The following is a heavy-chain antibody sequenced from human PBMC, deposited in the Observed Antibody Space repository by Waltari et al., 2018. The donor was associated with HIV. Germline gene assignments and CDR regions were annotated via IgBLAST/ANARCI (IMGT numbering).Heavy chain of an antibody. D-gene: IGHD5-12*01. CDR2: VVRSIDST. CDR1: GFRFSNYA. V-gene: IGHV3-23*01. Sequence: EVQLLESGGGLVQPGGSLRLSCAASGFRFSNYAMSWVRQAPGKGLELVGVVRSIDSTYYVGSVKGRFIISRDDSKDSLYLQMNSLRGEDTAVYYCAKDDRASRGLDDWGQGTLVTVSS. J-gene: IGHJ4*02. CDR3: AKDDRASRGLDD.